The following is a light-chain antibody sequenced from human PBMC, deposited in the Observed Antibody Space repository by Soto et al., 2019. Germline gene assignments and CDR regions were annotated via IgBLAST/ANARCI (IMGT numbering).Light chain of an antibody. CDR3: HQYGTAPLT. CDR1: QSLTSDY. CDR2: GAS. V-gene: IGKV3-20*01. Sequence: EIVLTQSPATLSLSPGGRATLSCRASQSLTSDYLAWYQQKPGQTPRLLIHGASSRATGIPDRFSGSGSGTDFTLTISRLEPEDFSVYYCHQYGTAPLTFGPGTKVDIK. J-gene: IGKJ3*01.